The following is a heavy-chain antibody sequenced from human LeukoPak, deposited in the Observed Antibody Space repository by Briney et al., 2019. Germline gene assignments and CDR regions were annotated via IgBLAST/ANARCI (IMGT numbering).Heavy chain of an antibody. CDR3: ARVRDTAMAVRAAYFDY. D-gene: IGHD5-18*01. Sequence: GASVKVSCKAPGYTFTSYYMHWVRQAPGQGLEWMGIINPSGGSTSYAQKFQGRVTMTRDMSTSTVYMELRSLRSDDTAVYYCARVRDTAMAVRAAYFDYWGQGTLVTVSS. J-gene: IGHJ4*02. V-gene: IGHV1-46*01. CDR1: GYTFTSYY. CDR2: INPSGGST.